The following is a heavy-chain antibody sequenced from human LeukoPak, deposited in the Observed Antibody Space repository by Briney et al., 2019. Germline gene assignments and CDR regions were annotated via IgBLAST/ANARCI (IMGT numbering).Heavy chain of an antibody. J-gene: IGHJ4*02. CDR2: ISYDGSNK. CDR3: ARAWMATIIDY. CDR1: GFTFSGYA. D-gene: IGHD5-24*01. Sequence: GGSLRLSCAASGFTFSGYAMHWVRQAPGKGLEWVSVISYDGSNKYCADSVKGRFTISRDNSKNTLYLQMSSLRAEDTAVYYCARAWMATIIDYWGQGTLVT. V-gene: IGHV3-30-3*01.